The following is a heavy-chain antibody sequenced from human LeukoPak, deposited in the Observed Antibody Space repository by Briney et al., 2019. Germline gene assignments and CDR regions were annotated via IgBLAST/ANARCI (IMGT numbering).Heavy chain of an antibody. CDR2: ISSSSNYI. CDR3: ARSSKAESTRYSSGWYSGPPYYYGMDV. V-gene: IGHV3-21*01. D-gene: IGHD6-19*01. CDR1: GCTFSSYS. Sequence: GGSLRLSCAASGCTFSSYSVKWVRQAPGKGLEWVSSISSSSNYIYYADSVRGRFTISRDNAKNSLYLQMNSLRAEDTAVYYCARSSKAESTRYSSGWYSGPPYYYGMDVWGQGTTVTVSS. J-gene: IGHJ6*02.